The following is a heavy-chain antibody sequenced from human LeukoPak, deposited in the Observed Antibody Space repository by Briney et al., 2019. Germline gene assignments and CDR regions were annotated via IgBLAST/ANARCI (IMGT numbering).Heavy chain of an antibody. Sequence: GRSLRLSCAASGFTFSSYGMHWVRQAPGKGLEWVAVISYDGSNKYYADSVKGRFTISRDNSKNTLYLQMNSLRAEDTAVYYCAKDLIVGATGHWGQGTLVTVSS. J-gene: IGHJ4*02. V-gene: IGHV3-30*18. CDR2: ISYDGSNK. CDR1: GFTFSSYG. CDR3: AKDLIVGATGH. D-gene: IGHD1-26*01.